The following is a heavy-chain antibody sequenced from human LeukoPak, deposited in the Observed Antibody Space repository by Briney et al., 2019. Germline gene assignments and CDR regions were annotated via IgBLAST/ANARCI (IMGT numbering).Heavy chain of an antibody. D-gene: IGHD3-22*01. CDR2: ISDIIDNT. CDR3: AKDRDYYDSSGHDY. V-gene: IGHV3-23*01. Sequence: GGSLRLSCAASGFTFSSYAMSWVRQAPGKGLEWVSTISDIIDNTYYPDSVKGRFTISRDNAKNSLYLQMNSLRAEDTALYYCAKDRDYYDSSGHDYWGQGTLVTVSS. CDR1: GFTFSSYA. J-gene: IGHJ4*02.